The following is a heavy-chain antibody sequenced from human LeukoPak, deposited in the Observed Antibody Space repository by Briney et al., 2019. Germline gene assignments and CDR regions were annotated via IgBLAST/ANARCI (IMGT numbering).Heavy chain of an antibody. V-gene: IGHV4-38-2*01. J-gene: IGHJ5*01. CDR1: GYSMTSGYY. CDR3: VRQGYCTSSNCYRWFDS. Sequence: SSETLSLTCAVSGYSMTSGYYWAWIRPPPGEALEWIAIIYHNGDTYYNSTLKSRLTISVDTSNNQFSLRLSSVTAADTAVYYCVRQGYCTSSNCYRWFDSWGQGTLVTVSS. CDR2: IYHNGDT. D-gene: IGHD2-8*01.